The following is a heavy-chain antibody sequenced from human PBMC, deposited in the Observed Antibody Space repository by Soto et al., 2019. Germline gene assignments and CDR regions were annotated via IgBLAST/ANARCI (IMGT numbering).Heavy chain of an antibody. J-gene: IGHJ4*02. V-gene: IGHV4-59*01. D-gene: IGHD5-12*01. CDR3: ARGGRDGYNGVLGY. Sequence: SETLSLTCTVSGGSISSYYWSWIRQPPGKGLEWIGYIYYSGSTNYNPSLKSRVTISVDTSKNQFSLKLSSVTAADTAVYYCARGGRDGYNGVLGYWGQGTLVPVSS. CDR1: GGSISSYY. CDR2: IYYSGST.